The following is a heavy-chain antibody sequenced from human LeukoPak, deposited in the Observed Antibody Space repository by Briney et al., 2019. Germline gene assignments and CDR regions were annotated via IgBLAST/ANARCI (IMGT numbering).Heavy chain of an antibody. Sequence: PSETLSLTCTVSGASISPNYWSWFRQPPGKGLEWIGYIYYSGSTSYNPSLKSRVTISLDTSKNQFSLKLSSVTAADTAVYYCARGFELITFGGAIGKLNWFDSWGQGTLVTVSS. CDR1: GASISPNY. J-gene: IGHJ5*01. CDR2: IYYSGST. V-gene: IGHV4-59*12. D-gene: IGHD3-16*02. CDR3: ARGFELITFGGAIGKLNWFDS.